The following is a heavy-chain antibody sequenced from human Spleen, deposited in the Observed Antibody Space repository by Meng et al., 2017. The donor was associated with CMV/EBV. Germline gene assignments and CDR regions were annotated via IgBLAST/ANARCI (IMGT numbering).Heavy chain of an antibody. CDR2: INHSGST. J-gene: IGHJ5*02. V-gene: IGHV4-34*01. D-gene: IGHD3-3*01. CDR1: Y. CDR3: ARGLGPKYYDFWSGYYIVGRWFDP. Sequence: YWSWIRQTPGKGLEWIGEINHSGSTNYNPSLKSRVTISVDTSKNQFSLKLSSVTAADTAVYYCARGLGPKYYDFWSGYYIVGRWFDPWGQGTLVTVSS.